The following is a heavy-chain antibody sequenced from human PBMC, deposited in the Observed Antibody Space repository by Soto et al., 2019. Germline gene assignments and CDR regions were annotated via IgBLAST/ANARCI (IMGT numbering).Heavy chain of an antibody. D-gene: IGHD2-2*01. CDR3: APPPVPAAGA. V-gene: IGHV3-23*01. CDR2: INGSGGST. CDR1: GFTFSSYW. J-gene: IGHJ5*02. Sequence: PGGSLGLSCAASGFTFSSYWMHWVRQAPGKGLEWVSPINGSGGSTYYADSVKGRFTISRDNSKNTLYLQMNSLRAEDTAVYYSAPPPVPAAGAWGQGTLVTVSS.